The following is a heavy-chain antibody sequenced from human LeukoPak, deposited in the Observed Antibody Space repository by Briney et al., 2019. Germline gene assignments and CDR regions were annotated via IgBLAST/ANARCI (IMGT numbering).Heavy chain of an antibody. Sequence: GGSLRLSCAASGFTFTSQALSWVRQAPGKGLEWVSSFTGSAGNIHYADSVKGRFTLSRDTSKETMYLQMNSLRADDTAIYYCEAGGGNTFNPWGQGTLVTVSS. CDR3: EAGGGNTFNP. V-gene: IGHV3-23*01. D-gene: IGHD1/OR15-1a*01. CDR2: FTGSAGNI. CDR1: GFTFTSQA. J-gene: IGHJ5*02.